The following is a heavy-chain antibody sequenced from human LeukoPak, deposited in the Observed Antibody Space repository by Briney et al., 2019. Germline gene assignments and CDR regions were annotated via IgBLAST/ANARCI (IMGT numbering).Heavy chain of an antibody. Sequence: PGGSLRLSCAASGFTFSSYGVHWVCQAPGKGLEWVAVTWYDGSNKYYADSVKGRFTISRVNSKNTLYLQMNSLRAEDTAVYYCARTWARQWPDYWGQGTLVTVSS. J-gene: IGHJ4*02. CDR3: ARTWARQWPDY. D-gene: IGHD6-19*01. CDR1: GFTFSSYG. V-gene: IGHV3-33*01. CDR2: TWYDGSNK.